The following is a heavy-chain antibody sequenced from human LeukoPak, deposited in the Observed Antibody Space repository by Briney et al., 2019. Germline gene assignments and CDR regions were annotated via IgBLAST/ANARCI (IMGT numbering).Heavy chain of an antibody. CDR1: GYTFTGYY. V-gene: IGHV1-2*02. D-gene: IGHD3-10*01. CDR3: ARGRGAQLWFGDPSHFGY. CDR2: INPNSGGT. Sequence: GASVKVSCKASGYTFTGYYMHWVRQAPGQGLEWMGWINPNSGGTNYAQKFQGRVTMTRDTSISTAYMELSRLRSDDTAVYYCARGRGAQLWFGDPSHFGYWGQGTLVTVSS. J-gene: IGHJ4*02.